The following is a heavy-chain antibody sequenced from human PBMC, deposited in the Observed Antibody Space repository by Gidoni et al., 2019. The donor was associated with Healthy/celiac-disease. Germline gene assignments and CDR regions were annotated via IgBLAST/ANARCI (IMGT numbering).Heavy chain of an antibody. CDR2: INAGNGNT. Sequence: QVQLGQSGAEVKKPGASVKVSCKASGYTFTSYAMHWVRQAPGQRLEWMGWINAGNGNTKYYQKYQGRVTITRDTAASTGYMELSSLRLEDTAVYYCARDLLKCTNGVCSHAFDYWGQGTLVTVSS. V-gene: IGHV1-3*01. CDR1: GYTFTSYA. D-gene: IGHD2-8*01. J-gene: IGHJ4*02. CDR3: ARDLLKCTNGVCSHAFDY.